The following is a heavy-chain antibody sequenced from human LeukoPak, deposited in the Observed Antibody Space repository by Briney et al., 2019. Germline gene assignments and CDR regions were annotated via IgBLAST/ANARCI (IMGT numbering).Heavy chain of an antibody. CDR3: ATQYYHINV. CDR1: GGSITDNY. D-gene: IGHD2/OR15-2a*01. J-gene: IGHJ4*02. CDR2: IHSGGNT. Sequence: SETLSLTCSVSGGSITDNYWMWIRQPPGKGLEWIGYIHSGGNTNYNPALKSRATFSIATSRTQFSLILTSVSAADTAVYYCATQYYHINVWGQGTLVTVSS. V-gene: IGHV4-59*01.